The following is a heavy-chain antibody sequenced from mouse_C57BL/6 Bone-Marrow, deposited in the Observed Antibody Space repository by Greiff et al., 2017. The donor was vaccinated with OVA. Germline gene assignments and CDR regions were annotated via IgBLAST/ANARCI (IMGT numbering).Heavy chain of an antibody. J-gene: IGHJ1*03. CDR1: GFNIKDYY. CDR2: IDPEDGET. D-gene: IGHD2-1*01. CDR3: ARLGKDWYFDV. V-gene: IGHV14-2*01. Sequence: VQLQQSGAELVKPGASVKLSCTASGFNIKDYYMHWVKQRTEQGLEWIGRIDPEDGETKYAPHFQGKATITADTSSNTAYLQLSSLTSEDTAVYYCARLGKDWYFDVWGTGTTVTVSS.